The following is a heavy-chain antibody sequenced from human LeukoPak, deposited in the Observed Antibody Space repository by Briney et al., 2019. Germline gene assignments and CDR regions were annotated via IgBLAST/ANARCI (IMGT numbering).Heavy chain of an antibody. CDR2: IYYSGST. V-gene: IGHV4-59*01. J-gene: IGHJ5*02. Sequence: SETLSLTCSVWVGSISSYYWSWIRQPPGKGLEWIGYIYYSGSTNYNPSPKSRVTISGDTSTRQFAPKLSSVTAADTAVYYCARVPVIEVAATDWFDPWGQGTLVTVSS. CDR1: VGSISSYY. CDR3: ARVPVIEVAATDWFDP. D-gene: IGHD2-15*01.